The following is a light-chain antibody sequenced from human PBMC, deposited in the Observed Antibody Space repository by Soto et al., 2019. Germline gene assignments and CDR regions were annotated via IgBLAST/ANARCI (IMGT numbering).Light chain of an antibody. Sequence: QSVLTQPPSASGTPGQRVTISCSGSSSNIGSNTVNWYQQLPGTAPKLLIHANNQRPSGVPDRFSGSKSGTSASLAISWLQSEEADYYCAAWDDRLNGYVFGTGTKVTVL. CDR2: ANN. CDR3: AAWDDRLNGYV. CDR1: SSNIGSNT. V-gene: IGLV1-44*01. J-gene: IGLJ1*01.